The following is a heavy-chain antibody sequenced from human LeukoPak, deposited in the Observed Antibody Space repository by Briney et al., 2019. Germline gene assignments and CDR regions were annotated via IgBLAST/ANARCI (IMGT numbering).Heavy chain of an antibody. CDR2: IYSGGST. D-gene: IGHD3-9*01. Sequence: GGSLRLSCAASGFTVSSNYMSWVRQAPGKRLEWVSVIYSGGSTYYADSVKGRFTISRDNSKNTLYLQMNSLRAEDTAVYYCARDLRYFDWLLSHYYYYYGMDVWGQGTTVTVSS. V-gene: IGHV3-66*01. CDR3: ARDLRYFDWLLSHYYYYYGMDV. CDR1: GFTVSSNY. J-gene: IGHJ6*02.